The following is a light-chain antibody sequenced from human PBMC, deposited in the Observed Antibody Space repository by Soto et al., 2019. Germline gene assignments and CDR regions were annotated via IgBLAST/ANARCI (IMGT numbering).Light chain of an antibody. CDR3: QQYGRSPLVT. CDR1: QSVSSSY. J-gene: IGKJ5*01. V-gene: IGKV3-20*01. CDR2: GAS. Sequence: EIVLTQSPGTLSLSPGERATLSCRASQSVSSSYLAWYQQKPGQAPRLLIYGASSRATGIPDRFSGSGSGKDFTLTISRLEPEDFVVYYCQQYGRSPLVTFGQWTRLEIK.